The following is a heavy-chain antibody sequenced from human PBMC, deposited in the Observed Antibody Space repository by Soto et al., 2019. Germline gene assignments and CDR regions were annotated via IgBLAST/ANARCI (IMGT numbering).Heavy chain of an antibody. J-gene: IGHJ3*01. D-gene: IGHD3-3*01. CDR3: ARDRITTRGDAFDL. CDR2: IIPIPDIT. V-gene: IGHV1-69*08. CDR1: GGTFSTYI. Sequence: QVQLVQSGAEVRKPGSSVKVSCKAPGGTFSTYIISWVRQAPGQGLEWMGRIIPIPDITNYAQKFQGRVTVTADRSTSTAYMELTSLKSEDMAVYYCARDRITTRGDAFDLWGQGTMVTVSS.